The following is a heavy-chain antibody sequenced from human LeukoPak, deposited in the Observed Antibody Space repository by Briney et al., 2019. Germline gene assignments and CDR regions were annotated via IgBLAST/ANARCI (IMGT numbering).Heavy chain of an antibody. J-gene: IGHJ4*02. D-gene: IGHD3-22*01. CDR3: ARAEPYYYDSSGYPYYFDY. Sequence: GASVKVSCKASGYTFTSYGISWVRQAPGHGLEWMGWISAYNGNTNYAQKLQGRVTMTTDTSTSTAYMELRSLRSDDTAVYYCARAEPYYYDSSGYPYYFDYWGQGTLVTVSS. CDR1: GYTFTSYG. CDR2: ISAYNGNT. V-gene: IGHV1-18*01.